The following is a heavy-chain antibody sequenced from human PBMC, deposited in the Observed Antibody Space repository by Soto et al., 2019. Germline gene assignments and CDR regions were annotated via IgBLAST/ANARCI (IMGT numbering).Heavy chain of an antibody. CDR3: ARDFLQTQYYRNSMDV. CDR2: IWYDGSNK. Sequence: GGSLRLSCAASGFTFSSYGMHWVRQAPGKGLEWVAVIWYDGSNKYYADSVKGRFTISRDNSKNTLYLQMNSLRAEDTAVYYCARDFLQTQYYRNSMDVWGQGTTVTVSS. J-gene: IGHJ6*02. D-gene: IGHD1-26*01. V-gene: IGHV3-33*01. CDR1: GFTFSSYG.